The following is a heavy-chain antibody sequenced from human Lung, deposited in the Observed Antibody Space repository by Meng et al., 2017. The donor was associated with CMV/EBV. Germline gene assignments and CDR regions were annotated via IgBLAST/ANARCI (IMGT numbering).Heavy chain of an antibody. J-gene: IGHJ4*02. CDR1: GYIFTKYG. V-gene: IGHV1-18*01. CDR2: ISAYNGDT. CDR3: ARDAGTITVSGIGDY. D-gene: IGHD6-19*01. Sequence: SVKVSXKASGYIFTKYGVNWMRQAPGQGPEWMGWISAYNGDTMYAPKVQGRVTMTTDTSTSTAYMELRGLRSDDTAVYYCARDAGTITVSGIGDYWGQGTXVTVSS.